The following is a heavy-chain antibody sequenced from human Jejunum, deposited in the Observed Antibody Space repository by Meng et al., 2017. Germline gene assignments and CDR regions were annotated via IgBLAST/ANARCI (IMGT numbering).Heavy chain of an antibody. CDR2: IGSSGSLI. V-gene: IGHV3-48*03. CDR3: AREGRWSEVQDGFDI. CDR1: GFTFSSHE. Sequence: GESLKISCAASGFTFSSHEMNWVRQAPGKGLEWVSFIGSSGSLIYYADSVKARFTVSRDNAENSLYLQMNSLRAEDTAVYYCAREGRWSEVQDGFDIWGQGTMVTVSS. D-gene: IGHD1-14*01. J-gene: IGHJ3*02.